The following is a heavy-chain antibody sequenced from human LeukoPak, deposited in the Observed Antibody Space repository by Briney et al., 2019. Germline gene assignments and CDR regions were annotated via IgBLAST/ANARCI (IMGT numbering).Heavy chain of an antibody. CDR2: INHSGST. J-gene: IGHJ6*02. D-gene: IGHD2-8*01. CDR1: GFTFSSYW. CDR3: ANLEYCTNGVCYYYYGMDV. V-gene: IGHV4-34*08. Sequence: PGGSLRLSCAGSGFTFSSYWMSWIRQPPGKGLEWIGEINHSGSTNYNPSLKSRVTISVDTSKNQFSLKLSSVTAADTAVYYCANLEYCTNGVCYYYYGMDVWGQGTTVTVSS.